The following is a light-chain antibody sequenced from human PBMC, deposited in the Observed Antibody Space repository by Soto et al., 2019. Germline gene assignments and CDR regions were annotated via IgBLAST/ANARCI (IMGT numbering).Light chain of an antibody. J-gene: IGKJ1*01. CDR2: GAS. CDR1: QSVSSSY. CDR3: QQYGSSPQP. V-gene: IGKV3-20*01. Sequence: EIVLSQSPCTLSLSPGERATLSCRTSQSVSSSYLAWYQQKPGQAPRLLIYGASSRATGIPGRFSGSGSGTDFTLTISRLEPEDFAVYYCQQYGSSPQPFGQGTKVDIK.